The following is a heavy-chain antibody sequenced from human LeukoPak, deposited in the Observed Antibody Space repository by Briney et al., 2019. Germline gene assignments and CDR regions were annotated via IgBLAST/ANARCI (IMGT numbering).Heavy chain of an antibody. V-gene: IGHV3-23*01. D-gene: IGHD2-2*01. CDR3: ASVVVALYGWFDP. CDR1: GFTFSSYA. CDR2: ISGSGGST. J-gene: IGHJ5*02. Sequence: PGGSLRLSCAASGFTFSSYAMSWVRQAPGKGLEWVSAISGSGGSTYYADSVKGRFTISRDNSKNTLYPQMNSLRAEDTAVYYCASVVVALYGWFDPWGQGTLVTVSS.